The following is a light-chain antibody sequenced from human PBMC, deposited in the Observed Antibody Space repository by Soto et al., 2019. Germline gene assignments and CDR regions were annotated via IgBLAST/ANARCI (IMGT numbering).Light chain of an antibody. CDR2: GAS. J-gene: IGKJ3*01. Sequence: DIQMTQSPSSLSASVGDRVTITCRATQDVGNYLAWYQQRPGKVPTLLIYGASTLQSGVPSRFSGSGSGTEFTLTISSLQPEDVATYYCQKYTRFPFTFGPGTKVDIK. CDR3: QKYTRFPFT. CDR1: QDVGNY. V-gene: IGKV1-27*01.